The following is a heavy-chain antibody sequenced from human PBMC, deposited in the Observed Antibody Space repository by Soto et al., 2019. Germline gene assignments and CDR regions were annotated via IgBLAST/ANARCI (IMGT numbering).Heavy chain of an antibody. D-gene: IGHD3-22*01. CDR1: GGSISSGNNY. Sequence: PSETLSLTCTVSGGSISSGNNYWSWIRQHPGKGLEWIGYIYYSGSTYYTPSLKSRVTISVDTSKNQFSLKLSSVTAADTAVYYCARTSYDSSGTAADPWGQGTLVTVSS. V-gene: IGHV4-31*03. CDR3: ARTSYDSSGTAADP. J-gene: IGHJ5*02. CDR2: IYYSGST.